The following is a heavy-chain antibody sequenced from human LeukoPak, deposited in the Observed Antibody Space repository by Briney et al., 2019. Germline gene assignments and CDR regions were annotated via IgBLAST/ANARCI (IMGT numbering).Heavy chain of an antibody. D-gene: IGHD3-3*01. J-gene: IGHJ5*02. V-gene: IGHV3-66*01. CDR1: GFTVSSNY. Sequence: GGSLRLSCAASGFTVSSNYMSWVRQAPGKGLEWVSVIYSGGSTYYADSVKGRFTISRDNSKNTLYLQMNSLRAEDTAVYYCAREYYDFWSGYYTKREGNWFDPWGQGTLVTVSS. CDR3: AREYYDFWSGYYTKREGNWFDP. CDR2: IYSGGST.